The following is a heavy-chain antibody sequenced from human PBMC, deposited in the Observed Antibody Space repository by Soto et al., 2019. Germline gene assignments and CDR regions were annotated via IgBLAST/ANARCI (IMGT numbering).Heavy chain of an antibody. CDR2: INPANGDA. D-gene: IGHD1-1*01. Sequence: QVQLVQSGAEVKKPGASVTVSFKASGYTFSGFYIHWVRQAPGQGLESMGWINPANGDANYPQKFQGRVTMTRDTSTSTAYMELGRLTSDDTAVYYCRVTGISEVDYWGQGTLVTVSS. J-gene: IGHJ4*02. CDR3: RVTGISEVDY. CDR1: GYTFSGFY. V-gene: IGHV1-2*02.